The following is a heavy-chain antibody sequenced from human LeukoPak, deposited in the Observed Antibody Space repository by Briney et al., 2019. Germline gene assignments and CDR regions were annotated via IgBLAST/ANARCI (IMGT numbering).Heavy chain of an antibody. J-gene: IGHJ4*02. Sequence: ASVKVSCKASGYTFTGYNMHWVRQAPGQGLEWMGWINPNSGGTNYAQKFQGRVTMTRDTPISTAYMELSRLRSDDTAVYYCARRGGSGDIVVVPAAFDYWGQGTLVTVSS. CDR1: GYTFTGYN. D-gene: IGHD2-2*01. CDR3: ARRGGSGDIVVVPAAFDY. V-gene: IGHV1-2*02. CDR2: INPNSGGT.